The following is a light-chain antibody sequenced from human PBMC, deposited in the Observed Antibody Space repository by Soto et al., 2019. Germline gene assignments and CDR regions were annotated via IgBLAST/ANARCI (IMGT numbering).Light chain of an antibody. CDR3: CSYAGSTTHV. J-gene: IGLJ1*01. V-gene: IGLV2-23*01. Sequence: QSLLTQPASASGSPGHSITISCTGTSSDVGSYNLVSWYQQHPGKAPKLMIYEGSKRPSGVSNRFSGSKSGNTASLTISGLQAEEEADYYCCSYAGSTTHVFGTGTKATAL. CDR1: SSDVGSYNL. CDR2: EGS.